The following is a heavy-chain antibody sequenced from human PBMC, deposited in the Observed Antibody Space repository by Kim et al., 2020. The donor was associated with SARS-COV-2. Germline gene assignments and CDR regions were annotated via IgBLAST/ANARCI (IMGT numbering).Heavy chain of an antibody. Sequence: GGSLRLSCAASGFTFSIYSIDWVRRAPGKGLEWIIYISSTSRNIYYADSVKGRFTVSRDNAENSVYLQMDSLTDEGTAIYYCARVGPGGYTVDYWGQGTPVTVSS. CDR2: ISSTSRNI. J-gene: IGHJ4*02. D-gene: IGHD5-12*01. CDR3: ARVGPGGYTVDY. CDR1: GFTFSIYS. V-gene: IGHV3-48*02.